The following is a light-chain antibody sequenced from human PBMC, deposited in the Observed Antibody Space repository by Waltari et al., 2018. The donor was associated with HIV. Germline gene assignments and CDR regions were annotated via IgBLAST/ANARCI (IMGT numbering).Light chain of an antibody. Sequence: QSALTQPASVSGSPGQSITISCTGTSSNVGSDDLVSWYQQQPGEAPKHIIYEVTKRPSGVANRFSGSKSGNTASLTISGLQADDEADYYCCSCPRSGIRYVFGTGTKVTVL. CDR3: CSCPRSGIRYV. CDR2: EVT. CDR1: SSNVGSDDL. J-gene: IGLJ1*01. V-gene: IGLV2-23*02.